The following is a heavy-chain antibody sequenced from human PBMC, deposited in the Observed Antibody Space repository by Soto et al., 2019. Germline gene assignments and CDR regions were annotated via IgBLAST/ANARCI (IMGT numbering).Heavy chain of an antibody. CDR3: AKDSSVTAAGSGGWFDP. V-gene: IGHV3-30*18. CDR1: GFDFNTYG. J-gene: IGHJ5*02. CDR2: ISFDGGNQ. D-gene: IGHD6-13*01. Sequence: QVQLVQSGGGVVQPGRSLRLSCAASGFDFNTYGLHWVRQAPGKGLEWVAGISFDGGNQYYADSVKGRFTISRDKSNNTLHLQMNGLGAEDTATYYCAKDSSVTAAGSGGWFDPWGQGTLVIVSS.